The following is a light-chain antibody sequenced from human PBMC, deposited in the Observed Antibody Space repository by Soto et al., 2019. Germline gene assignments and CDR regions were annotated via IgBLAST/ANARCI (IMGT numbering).Light chain of an antibody. J-gene: IGKJ5*01. CDR3: QQSYSVPFT. CDR1: LSVRNY. V-gene: IGKV1-39*01. Sequence: DIQLTQSPSSLSASVGDRVTISCRASLSVRNYLSWYQWKPGKAPSLLIYAASSLHSGVPSRFSGSASGADFTLTINNLHPEDFATYCCQQSYSVPFTFGQGTRLQLK. CDR2: AAS.